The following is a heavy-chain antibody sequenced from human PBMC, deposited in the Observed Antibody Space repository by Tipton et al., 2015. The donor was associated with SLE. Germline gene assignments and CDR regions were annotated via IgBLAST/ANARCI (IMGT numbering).Heavy chain of an antibody. CDR2: IHYSGGT. Sequence: TLSLTCSVSGGSISSHYWNWIRQPPGKGLEWIGYIHYSGGTNYNPSLKSRVTVDASKDQFSLKLSSVTAADTAVYYCVICSPAGCAYFDYWGQGRLVTVSS. CDR1: GGSISSHY. CDR3: VICSPAGCAYFDY. D-gene: IGHD2-15*01. J-gene: IGHJ4*02. V-gene: IGHV4-59*11.